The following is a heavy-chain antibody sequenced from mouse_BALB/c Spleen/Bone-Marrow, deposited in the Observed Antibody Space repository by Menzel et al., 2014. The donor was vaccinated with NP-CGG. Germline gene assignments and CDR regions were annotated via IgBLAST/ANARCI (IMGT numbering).Heavy chain of an antibody. Sequence: EVMLVESGGGLVQPGGSLKLPCATSGFTFSDYYMYWVRQTPEKRLEWVAYISNGGGSTYYPDTVKGRFTISRDNAKNTLYLQMSRLKSEDTAMYDCARHNYDETWFAYWGQGTLVTVSA. CDR2: ISNGGGST. J-gene: IGHJ3*01. CDR1: GFTFSDYY. CDR3: ARHNYDETWFAY. D-gene: IGHD2-4*01. V-gene: IGHV5-12*02.